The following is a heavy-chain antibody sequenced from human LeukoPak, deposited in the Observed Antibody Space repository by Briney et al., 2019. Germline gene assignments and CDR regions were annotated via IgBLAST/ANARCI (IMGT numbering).Heavy chain of an antibody. D-gene: IGHD3-10*01. CDR2: IYHSGST. CDR3: ARENLWFGNDAFDI. Sequence: SETLSLTCTVSGYSISSGYYWGWIRQPPGKGLEWIGSIYHSGSTYYNPSLKSRVTISVDTSKNQFSLKLSSVTAADTAVYYCARENLWFGNDAFDIWGQGTMVTVSS. V-gene: IGHV4-38-2*02. CDR1: GYSISSGYY. J-gene: IGHJ3*02.